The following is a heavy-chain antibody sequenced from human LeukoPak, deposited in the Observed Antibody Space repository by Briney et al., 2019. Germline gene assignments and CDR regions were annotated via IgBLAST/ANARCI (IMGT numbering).Heavy chain of an antibody. D-gene: IGHD3-10*01. V-gene: IGHV5-51*01. CDR2: IYPGDSDT. CDR3: ATEGTGAGFAFDI. J-gene: IGHJ3*02. CDR1: GYSFSSYW. Sequence: GESLKISCKASGYSFSSYWIAWVRQMPGKGLEWMGIIYPGDSDTRYSPSFQGQVTISADRSIKTAYLQWSSVKASDSAMYYCATEGTGAGFAFDIWGQGTMVTVSS.